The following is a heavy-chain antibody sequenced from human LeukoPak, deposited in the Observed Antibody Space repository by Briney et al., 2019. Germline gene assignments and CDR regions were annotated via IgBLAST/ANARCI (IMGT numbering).Heavy chain of an antibody. CDR2: IIPIFGTA. CDR3: ARVIVRPRYDSSGYYYLDY. Sequence: GASVKVSCKASGGTFSSYAISWVRQAPGQGLEWMGRIIPIFGTANYAQKFQGRVTMTEDTSTDTAYMELSSLRSEDTAVYYCARVIVRPRYDSSGYYYLDYWGQGTLVTVSS. CDR1: GGTFSSYA. V-gene: IGHV1-69*06. J-gene: IGHJ4*02. D-gene: IGHD3-22*01.